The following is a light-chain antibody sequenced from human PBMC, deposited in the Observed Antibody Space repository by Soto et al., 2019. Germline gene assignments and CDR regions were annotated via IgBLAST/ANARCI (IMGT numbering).Light chain of an antibody. CDR3: QQYYSTPPVT. V-gene: IGKV4-1*01. J-gene: IGKJ4*01. CDR1: QRVLYSSNNKNY. CDR2: WAS. Sequence: DIVMTQSPDSLAVSLGERATINCKSSQRVLYSSNNKNYLAWYQQKPGQPPKLLISWASTRASGVPDRFSGSGSGTDFTLTISSLQAEDVAVYYCQQYYSTPPVTFGGGTKVEIK.